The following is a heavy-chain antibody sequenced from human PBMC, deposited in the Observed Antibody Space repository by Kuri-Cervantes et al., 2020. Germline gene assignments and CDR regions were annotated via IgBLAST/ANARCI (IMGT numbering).Heavy chain of an antibody. CDR1: GGSFSGYY. D-gene: IGHD3-16*02. CDR3: ARAGSVMITFGGVVAYRFDY. CDR2: INHSGST. J-gene: IGHJ4*02. V-gene: IGHV4-34*01. Sequence: SQTLSLTCAVYGGSFSGYYWSWIRQPPGKGLEWIGEINHSGSTNYNPSLKSRVTISVDTSKNQFSLKLSSVTAADTAVYYCARAGSVMITFGGVVAYRFDYWGQGTLVTVSS.